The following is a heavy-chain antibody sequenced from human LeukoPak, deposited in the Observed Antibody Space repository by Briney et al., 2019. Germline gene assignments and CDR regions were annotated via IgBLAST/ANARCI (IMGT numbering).Heavy chain of an antibody. V-gene: IGHV3-23*01. CDR3: ARWAPEANYSNLDY. D-gene: IGHD4-11*01. CDR2: IRGGGGSA. Sequence: GGSLRLSCTASGFTFSAYAMMWVRQAPGKGPEWVSAIRGGGGSAFYADSVKGRFTISRDNSKNTLYLQMNSLRAEDTAVYYCARWAPEANYSNLDYWGQGTLVTVSS. J-gene: IGHJ4*02. CDR1: GFTFSAYA.